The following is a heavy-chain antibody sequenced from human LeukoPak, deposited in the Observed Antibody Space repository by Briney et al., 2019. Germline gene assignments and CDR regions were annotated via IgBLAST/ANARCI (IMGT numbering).Heavy chain of an antibody. V-gene: IGHV4-34*01. CDR2: INHSGST. D-gene: IGHD3-9*01. CDR1: GGSFSGYY. Sequence: SETLSLTCAVYGGSFSGYYWSWIRQPPGKGLEWIGEINHSGSTNYNPSLKSRVTISVDTSKNQFSLKLSSVTAADTAVYYCARDVLRYFDWLPDTYDIAEDAFDIWGQGTMVTVSS. J-gene: IGHJ3*02. CDR3: ARDVLRYFDWLPDTYDIAEDAFDI.